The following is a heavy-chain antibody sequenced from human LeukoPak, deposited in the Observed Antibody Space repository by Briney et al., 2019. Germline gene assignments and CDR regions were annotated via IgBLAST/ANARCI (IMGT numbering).Heavy chain of an antibody. D-gene: IGHD6-19*01. J-gene: IGHJ4*02. CDR1: GYTFTSYG. CDR3: ASGARGGWYPPFDY. Sequence: ASVKVSCKASGYTFTSYGVSWVRQAPGQGLEWMGWISAYNGNTNYAQKLQGRVTMTTDTSTSTAYMELRSLRSDDTAVYYCASGARGGWYPPFDYWGQGTLVTVSS. CDR2: ISAYNGNT. V-gene: IGHV1-18*01.